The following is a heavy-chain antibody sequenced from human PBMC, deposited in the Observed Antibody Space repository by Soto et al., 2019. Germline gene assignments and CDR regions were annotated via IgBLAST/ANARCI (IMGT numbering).Heavy chain of an antibody. CDR1: GFTFSSYG. V-gene: IGHV3-48*01. J-gene: IGHJ6*03. D-gene: IGHD1-26*01. CDR3: ARELRTTTYYYYYYMDV. CDR2: ISSSSSTI. Sequence: GGSLRLSCAASGFTFSSYGMNWVRQAPGKGLEWVSYISSSSSTIYYADSVKGRFTISRDNAKNSLYLQMNSLRAEDTAVYYCARELRTTTYYYYYYMDVWGKGTTVTVSS.